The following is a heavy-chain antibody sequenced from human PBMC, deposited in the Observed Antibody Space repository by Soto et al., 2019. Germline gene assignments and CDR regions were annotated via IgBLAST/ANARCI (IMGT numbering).Heavy chain of an antibody. V-gene: IGHV4-34*01. CDR2: INHSGST. D-gene: IGHD6-19*01. CDR1: GGSFSGYY. Sequence: SETLSLTCAVYGGSFSGYYWSWIRQPPGKGLEWIGEINHSGSTNYNPSLKSRVTISVDTSKNQFSLKLSSVTAADTAVYYCARGYYSSGPYYWGQGTMVTVSS. CDR3: ARGYYSSGPYY. J-gene: IGHJ4*02.